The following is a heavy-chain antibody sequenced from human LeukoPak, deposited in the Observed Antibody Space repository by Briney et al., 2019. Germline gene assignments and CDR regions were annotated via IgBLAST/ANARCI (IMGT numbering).Heavy chain of an antibody. CDR2: ISSSSSYI. V-gene: IGHV3-21*01. CDR1: GFTFSSYS. Sequence: GGSLRLSCAASGFTFSSYSMNWVRQAPGKGLEWVSSISSSSSYIYYADSVKGRFTISRDNAKNPLYLQMNSLRAEDTAVYYCARDPYGDYNLDYWGQGTLVTVSS. D-gene: IGHD4-17*01. J-gene: IGHJ4*02. CDR3: ARDPYGDYNLDY.